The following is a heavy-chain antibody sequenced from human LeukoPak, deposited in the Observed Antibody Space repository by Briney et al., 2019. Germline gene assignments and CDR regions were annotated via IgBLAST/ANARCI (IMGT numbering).Heavy chain of an antibody. CDR2: MNPNSGNT. Sequence: ASVKVSCKASGYIFTAYGITWVRQAPGQGLEWMGWMNPNSGNTGYAQKFQGRVTMTRNTSISTAYMELSSLRSEDTAVYYCARLILRRGYYFDYWGQGTLVTVSS. D-gene: IGHD4-17*01. CDR1: GYIFTAYG. CDR3: ARLILRRGYYFDY. J-gene: IGHJ4*02. V-gene: IGHV1-8*02.